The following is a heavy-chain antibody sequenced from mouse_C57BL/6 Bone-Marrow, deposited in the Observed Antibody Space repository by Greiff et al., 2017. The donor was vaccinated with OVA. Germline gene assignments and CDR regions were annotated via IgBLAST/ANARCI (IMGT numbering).Heavy chain of an antibody. V-gene: IGHV1-76*01. D-gene: IGHD1-1*01. J-gene: IGHJ3*01. CDR3: ARSPYYGSSYSFAY. CDR2: IYPGSGNT. CDR1: GYTFTDYY. Sequence: QVQLQQSGAELVRPGASVKLSCKASGYTFTDYYINWVKQRPGQGLEWIARIYPGSGNTYYNEKFKGKATLTAEKSSSTAYMQLSSLTSEDSAVYFCARSPYYGSSYSFAYWGQGTLVTVSA.